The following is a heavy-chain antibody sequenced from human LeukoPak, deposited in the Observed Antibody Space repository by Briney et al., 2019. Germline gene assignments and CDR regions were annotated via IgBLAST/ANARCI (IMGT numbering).Heavy chain of an antibody. J-gene: IGHJ4*02. V-gene: IGHV4-59*08. CDR1: GGSISSYY. CDR3: ARHSPDGYSGFDY. CDR2: IYYSGST. Sequence: SETLSLTCTVSGGSISSYYWSWIRQPPGKGLEWIGYIYYSGSTNYNPSLKSRVTISVDTSRNHFSLKLSSVTAADTAVYYCARHSPDGYSGFDYWGQGTLVTVSS. D-gene: IGHD5-12*01.